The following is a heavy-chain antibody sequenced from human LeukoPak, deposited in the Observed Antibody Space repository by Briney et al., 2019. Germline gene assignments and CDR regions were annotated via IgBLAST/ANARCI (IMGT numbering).Heavy chain of an antibody. J-gene: IGHJ6*02. CDR1: GGTFSSYA. CDR3: ARDEYSSSPSLGRVVGMDV. Sequence: ASAKVSCKASGGTFSSYAISWVRQAPGQGLEWMGGIIPIFGTANYAQKFQGRVTITADESTSTAYMELSSLRSEDTAVYYCARDEYSSSPSLGRVVGMDVWGQGTTVTVSS. V-gene: IGHV1-69*13. CDR2: IIPIFGTA. D-gene: IGHD6-13*01.